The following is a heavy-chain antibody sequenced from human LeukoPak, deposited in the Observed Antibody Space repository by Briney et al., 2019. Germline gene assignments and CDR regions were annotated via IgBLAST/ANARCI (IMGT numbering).Heavy chain of an antibody. V-gene: IGHV4-34*01. J-gene: IGHJ4*02. Sequence: SETLSLTCAVYGESFSGDYWSWIRQPPGKGLEWIGEINHSGSTNYNPSLKSRVTISVDTSKNQFSLKLSSVTAADAAVYYCARAASIAALRYYFDYWGQGTLVTVSS. D-gene: IGHD6-6*01. CDR1: GESFSGDY. CDR2: INHSGST. CDR3: ARAASIAALRYYFDY.